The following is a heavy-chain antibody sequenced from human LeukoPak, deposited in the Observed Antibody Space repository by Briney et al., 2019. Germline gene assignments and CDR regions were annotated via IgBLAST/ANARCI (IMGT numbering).Heavy chain of an antibody. Sequence: PGRSLRLSCAASGFTFDDYAMHWVRQAPGKGLEWVSGISWNSGSIGYADSVKGRFTISRDNAKNSLYLQMNSLRAEDTAVYYCARDVATISNWFDPWGQGTLVTVSS. D-gene: IGHD5-24*01. J-gene: IGHJ5*02. V-gene: IGHV3-9*01. CDR2: ISWNSGSI. CDR3: ARDVATISNWFDP. CDR1: GFTFDDYA.